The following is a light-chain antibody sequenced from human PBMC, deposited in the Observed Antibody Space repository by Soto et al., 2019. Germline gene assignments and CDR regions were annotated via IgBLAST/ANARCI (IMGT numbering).Light chain of an antibody. CDR3: HQYNNWLALT. J-gene: IGKJ4*01. V-gene: IGKV3-15*01. CDR2: DAS. CDR1: QSVSSN. Sequence: EIVLTQSPGTLSLSPGERASLSCRASQSVSSNYLAWYQQKPGQAPRLLIYDASTRATGIPVRFRGSGSGTEFTLTISSLQSEDSAVYYCHQYNNWLALTFGGGTRWIS.